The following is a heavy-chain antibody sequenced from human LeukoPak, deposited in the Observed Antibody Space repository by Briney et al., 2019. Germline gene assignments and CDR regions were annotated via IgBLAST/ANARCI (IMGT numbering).Heavy chain of an antibody. CDR2: ISGSGGST. D-gene: IGHD4-11*01. Sequence: GGSLRLSCPASASTFSNYVMSWVRQAPGKGLEWVSAISGSGGSTYYADSVKGRFTISRDNSKNTLYLQMNSLRAEDTAVYYCAKEVSVTTMGIFDYWGQGTLVTVSS. CDR3: AKEVSVTTMGIFDY. CDR1: ASTFSNYV. J-gene: IGHJ4*02. V-gene: IGHV3-23*01.